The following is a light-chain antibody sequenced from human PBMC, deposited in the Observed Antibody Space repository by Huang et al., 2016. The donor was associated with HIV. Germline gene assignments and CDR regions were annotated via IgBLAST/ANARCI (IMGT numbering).Light chain of an antibody. CDR3: QQYYSIPWT. CDR2: WAS. V-gene: IGKV4-1*01. Sequence: DIVMTQSPDSLAVSLGERATIDCKSSQSVLYSSNNKNYLAWYQQKSGQSPKLLIYWASTRESGVPDRFSGRGSGTDFTLTISSLQAGDVAVYFCQQYYSIPWTFGQGTKVEVK. J-gene: IGKJ1*01. CDR1: QSVLYSSNNKNY.